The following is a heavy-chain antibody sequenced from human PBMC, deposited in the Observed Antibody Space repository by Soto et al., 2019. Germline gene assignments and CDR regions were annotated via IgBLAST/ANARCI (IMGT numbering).Heavy chain of an antibody. V-gene: IGHV1-18*01. D-gene: IGHD3-10*01. CDR1: GYTFTSYG. Sequence: QVQLVQSGAEVKKPGASIKVSCKASGYTFTSYGISWVRQAPGQGREWVGWISAYNGNTNYAQKRQGRVTMTTDTSTNTPSMELRSLRSDDTAVYYCARASGLYGAVDYWGQGTLVTVSS. CDR2: ISAYNGNT. CDR3: ARASGLYGAVDY. J-gene: IGHJ4*02.